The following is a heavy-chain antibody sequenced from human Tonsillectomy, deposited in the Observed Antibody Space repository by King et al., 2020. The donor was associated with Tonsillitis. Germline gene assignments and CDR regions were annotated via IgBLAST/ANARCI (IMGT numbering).Heavy chain of an antibody. V-gene: IGHV3-74*01. J-gene: IGHJ5*02. CDR1: GFTFRTYW. D-gene: IGHD2-15*01. CDR2: INPESTTT. Sequence: VQLVESGGGLVQPGGSLRLSCADSGFTFRTYWIHWIRQPPGRGLEWVARINPESTTTTYADSVKGRHTIFRDNAKNTAYLQMDSLRADDTAVYYCARGWREGFDPWGQGTLVTVSS. CDR3: ARGWREGFDP.